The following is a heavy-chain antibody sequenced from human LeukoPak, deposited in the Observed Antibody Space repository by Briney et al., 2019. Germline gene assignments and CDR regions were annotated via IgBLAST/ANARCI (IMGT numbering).Heavy chain of an antibody. CDR1: GGSISSSSYY. V-gene: IGHV4-39*07. D-gene: IGHD3-10*01. Sequence: SETLSLTCTVSGGSISSSSYYWGWIRQPPGKGLEWIGSIYYSGSTYYNPSLKSRVTISVDTSKNQFSLKLSSVAAADTAVYYCARGGDRSFDYWGQGTLVTVSS. CDR3: ARGGDRSFDY. CDR2: IYYSGST. J-gene: IGHJ4*02.